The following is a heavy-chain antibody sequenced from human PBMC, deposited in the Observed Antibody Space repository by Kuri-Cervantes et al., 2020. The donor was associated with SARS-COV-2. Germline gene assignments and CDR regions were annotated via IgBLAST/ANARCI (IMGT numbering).Heavy chain of an antibody. V-gene: IGHV1-3*02. CDR3: ARMYPRLVPNSAYYYYMDV. CDR1: GYTFTSYA. J-gene: IGHJ6*03. D-gene: IGHD6-6*01. Sequence: ASVKVSCKASGYTFTSYAMHWVRQAPGQRLEWMGWSNAGNGNTKYSQEFQGRVTITRDTSASTAYMELSSLRSDDTAVYYCARMYPRLVPNSAYYYYMDVWGKGTTVTVSS. CDR2: SNAGNGNT.